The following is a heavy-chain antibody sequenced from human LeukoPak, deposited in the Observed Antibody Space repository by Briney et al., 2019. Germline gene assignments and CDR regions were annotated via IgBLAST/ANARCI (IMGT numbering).Heavy chain of an antibody. CDR1: DDSITIYY. V-gene: IGHV4-59*12. D-gene: IGHD3-10*01. CDR2: IDHTGTT. CDR3: ARFPVVMLRGVHLTKFYFDY. J-gene: IGHJ4*02. Sequence: SETLSLTCSVSDDSITIYYWTWIRQPPGKGLEWIGYIDHTGTTNYNPSLNSRVTISRDTSKNHFSLQLSSVTAADTAVYYCARFPVVMLRGVHLTKFYFDYWGQGALVTVSS.